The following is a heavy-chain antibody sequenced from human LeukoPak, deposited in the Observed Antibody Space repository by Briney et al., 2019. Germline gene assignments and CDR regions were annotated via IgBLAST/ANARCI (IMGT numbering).Heavy chain of an antibody. CDR2: IRSKTNNYAT. V-gene: IGHV3-73*01. J-gene: IGHJ4*02. D-gene: IGHD1-26*01. CDR3: TTEEVGGHFDY. CDR1: GFTFSGSA. Sequence: PGGSLRLSCAASGFTFSGSALHWVRQASGKGLEWIGRIRSKTNNYATTYAASVTGRFTISRDDAENTAYLQMNSLKTEDTAVYYCTTEEVGGHFDYWGQGTLVTVSS.